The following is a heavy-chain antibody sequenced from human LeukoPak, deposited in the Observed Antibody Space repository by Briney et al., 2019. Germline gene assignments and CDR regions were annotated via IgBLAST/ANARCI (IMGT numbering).Heavy chain of an antibody. CDR1: GYTFTSYD. CDR2: ISAYNCNT. D-gene: IGHD5-18*01. Sequence: GASGKVSCWDCGYTFTSYDLRGVRQAPGQGLEWMGWISAYNCNTNYAQKLQGRVTMTTDTSTSTAYMELRSLRSDDTAVYYCARGYSYGYWGLKYYYHYYYMDVWGKGTTVTVSS. J-gene: IGHJ6*03. V-gene: IGHV1-18*01. CDR3: ARGYSYGYWGLKYYYHYYYMDV.